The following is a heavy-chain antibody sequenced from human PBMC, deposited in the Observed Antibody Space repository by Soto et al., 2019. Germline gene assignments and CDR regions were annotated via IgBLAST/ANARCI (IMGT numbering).Heavy chain of an antibody. J-gene: IGHJ4*02. CDR2: IYYSGST. CDR3: ARVHKHPSTSWETYYFDY. V-gene: IGHV4-31*03. Sequence: LSLTCTVSGGSISSGGYYWSWIRQHPGKGLEWIGYIYYSGSTYYNPSLKSRVTISVDTSKNQFSLKLSSVTAADAAVYYCARVHKHPSTSWETYYFDYWGQGTLVTVSS. CDR1: GGSISSGGYY. D-gene: IGHD2-2*01.